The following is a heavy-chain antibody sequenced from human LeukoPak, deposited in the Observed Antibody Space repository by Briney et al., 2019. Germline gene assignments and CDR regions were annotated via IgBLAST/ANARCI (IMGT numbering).Heavy chain of an antibody. CDR3: ARDSSRIETGTTP. Sequence: PSETLSLTCAVSGGSLSSSGYYWAWLRQHPGRGLEWIGSVYYRGDSYYNPSLKSRVTISVDTSKNQFSLRLNSVTAADTAVYYCARDSSRIETGTTPRGQGTLVTVSS. CDR1: GGSLSSSGYY. J-gene: IGHJ4*02. V-gene: IGHV4-39*07. D-gene: IGHD1-1*01. CDR2: VYYRGDS.